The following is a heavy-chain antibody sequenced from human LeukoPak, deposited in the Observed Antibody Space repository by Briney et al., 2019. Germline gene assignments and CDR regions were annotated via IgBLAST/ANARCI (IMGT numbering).Heavy chain of an antibody. CDR1: GGTFSNYA. Sequence: PVKVSCKASGGTFSNYALSWVRQAPGQGLEWMGGIIPIFGTTNYAQKFQGRVTITTDESTGTAYMELISLRSEDTAIYYCARDRATTVTKSFAFDIWGQGTMVTVSS. CDR3: ARDRATTVTKSFAFDI. J-gene: IGHJ3*02. D-gene: IGHD4-17*01. V-gene: IGHV1-69*05. CDR2: IIPIFGTT.